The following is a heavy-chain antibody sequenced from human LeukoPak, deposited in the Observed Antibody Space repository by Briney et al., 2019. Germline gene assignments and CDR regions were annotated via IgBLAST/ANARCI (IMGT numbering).Heavy chain of an antibody. J-gene: IGHJ4*02. CDR2: INSDSTMI. CDR1: GFTFDDYG. CDR3: ARSLHFDK. V-gene: IGHV3-48*04. Sequence: GGSLRLSCAASGFTFDDYGMNWVRQAPGKGLEWISFINSDSTMIHYADSVKGRFTISRDNAKNSLYLQMNSLRTEDTAVYYCARSLHFDKWGQGTLVTVSS.